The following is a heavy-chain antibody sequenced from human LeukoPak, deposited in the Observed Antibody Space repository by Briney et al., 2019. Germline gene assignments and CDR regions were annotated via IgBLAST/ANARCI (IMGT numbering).Heavy chain of an antibody. J-gene: IGHJ4*02. CDR3: ARDATYCSNGVCYLFDY. D-gene: IGHD2-8*01. Sequence: PGGSLRLSCAASGFTFSSYGMHSVRQAPGKGQEWVAAIWYDGSNKYYADSVKGRFTISRDNSKNTLYLQMNSLRAEDTAVYYCARDATYCSNGVCYLFDYWGQGTLVTVSS. V-gene: IGHV3-33*01. CDR1: GFTFSSYG. CDR2: IWYDGSNK.